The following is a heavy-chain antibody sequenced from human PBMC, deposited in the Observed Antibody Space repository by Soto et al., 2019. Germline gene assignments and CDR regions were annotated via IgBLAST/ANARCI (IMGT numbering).Heavy chain of an antibody. CDR1: GFTVSSNY. Sequence: CGSLRLSCAASGFTVSSNYMSWVRQAPGKGLEWVSVIYSGGSTYYADSVKGRFTISRDNSKNTLYLQMNSLRAEDTAVYYCARGREYSNWFDPWGQGTLVTVSS. J-gene: IGHJ5*02. CDR2: IYSGGST. CDR3: ARGREYSNWFDP. V-gene: IGHV3-53*01. D-gene: IGHD6-6*01.